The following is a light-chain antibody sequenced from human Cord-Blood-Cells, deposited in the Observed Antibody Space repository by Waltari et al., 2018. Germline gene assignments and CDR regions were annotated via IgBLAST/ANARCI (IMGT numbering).Light chain of an antibody. CDR3: CSYAVSSTV. Sequence: QSALTQPASVSGSPGQSITISCTGTSSDVGSYNLVSWYQHHPGKAPKLIIYEVSKRPSRVSKRSSGSESGNTAGLTISGLEAEDEADYCCCSYAVSSTVFGGGTKLTVL. J-gene: IGLJ3*02. CDR2: EVS. V-gene: IGLV2-23*02. CDR1: SSDVGSYNL.